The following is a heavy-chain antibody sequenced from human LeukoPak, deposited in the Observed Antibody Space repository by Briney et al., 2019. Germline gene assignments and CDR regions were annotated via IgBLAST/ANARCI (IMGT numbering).Heavy chain of an antibody. J-gene: IGHJ4*02. CDR3: AKDQRWDSPHYLDS. CDR2: ISRSGGST. V-gene: IGHV3-23*01. CDR1: GLTFNINA. Sequence: PRGSLTLPSFSPGLTFNINALAWVRHAPVTGLDGVSAISRSGGSTYSAASVRGPFTTSRDNSKNTLYVQMHSPRDEDTAVYYCAKDQRWDSPHYLDSWGQGTLVTVSS. D-gene: IGHD1-26*01.